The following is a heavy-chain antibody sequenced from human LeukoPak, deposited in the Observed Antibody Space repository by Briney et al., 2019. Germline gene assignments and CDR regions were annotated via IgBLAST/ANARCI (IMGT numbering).Heavy chain of an antibody. CDR3: ARVRYYDYVWGIYPYGMDV. D-gene: IGHD3-16*01. J-gene: IGHJ6*04. CDR2: ISAYNGNT. Sequence: GASVKVSCKASGYTFTSYGISWVRQAPGQGLEWMGWISAYNGNTNYAQKLQGSVTMTTDTSTSTAYMELRSLRSDDTAVYYCARVRYYDYVWGIYPYGMDVWGKGTTVTVSS. CDR1: GYTFTSYG. V-gene: IGHV1-18*04.